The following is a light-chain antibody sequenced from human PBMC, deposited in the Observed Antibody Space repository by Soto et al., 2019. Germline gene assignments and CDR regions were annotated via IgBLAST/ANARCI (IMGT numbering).Light chain of an antibody. CDR1: QSISFNS. V-gene: IGKV3-20*01. CDR2: GAS. CDR3: QQYGSSPYT. Sequence: EIVLTQSPGTLSLSPGERATLSCRASQSISFNSLAWYQQKPGQAPSLLISGASTRATGIPTRSSGSGSGTDFTLTISGLAPEDFAVYFCQQYGSSPYTFGQGTNVEIK. J-gene: IGKJ2*01.